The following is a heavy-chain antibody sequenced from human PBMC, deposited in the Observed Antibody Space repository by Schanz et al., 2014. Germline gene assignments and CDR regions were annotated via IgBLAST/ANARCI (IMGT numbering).Heavy chain of an antibody. CDR2: IIPILGIA. CDR1: GYTFTSYG. D-gene: IGHD2-2*01. J-gene: IGHJ6*03. V-gene: IGHV1-69*10. CDR3: AGTYCSSTSCYSGYYYMDV. Sequence: QVQLVQSGAEVKKPGSSMKVSCKASGYTFTSYGISWVRQAPGQGLEWLGWIIPILGIANYAQNFQGRVTITADKSTSTADMELTSLRSEDTAVYYCAGTYCSSTSCYSGYYYMDVWGKGTTVTVSS.